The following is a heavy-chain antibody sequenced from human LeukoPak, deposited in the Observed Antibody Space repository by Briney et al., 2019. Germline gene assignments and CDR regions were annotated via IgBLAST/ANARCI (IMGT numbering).Heavy chain of an antibody. J-gene: IGHJ5*02. D-gene: IGHD3-22*01. CDR3: ARGFRPYYDSSGPFDP. CDR2: MNPSSGNT. CDR1: GYTFTSYD. Sequence: ASVKVSCKASGYTFTSYDINWVRQATGQGLEWMGWMNPSSGNTGYAQKFQGRVTMTRNTSISTAYMELSSLRSEDTAVYYCARGFRPYYDSSGPFDPWGQGTLVTVSS. V-gene: IGHV1-8*01.